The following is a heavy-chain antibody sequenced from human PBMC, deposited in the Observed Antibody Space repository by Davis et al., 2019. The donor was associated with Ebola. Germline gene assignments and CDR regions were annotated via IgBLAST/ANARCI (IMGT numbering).Heavy chain of an antibody. CDR1: GFTFSSYS. CDR3: AREKSGYRPSEAPGGYYYGMDV. CDR2: ISSSSSTI. D-gene: IGHD3-3*01. V-gene: IGHV3-48*02. J-gene: IGHJ6*02. Sequence: PGGSLRLSCAASGFTFSSYSMNWVRQAPGKGLEWVSYISSSSSTIYYADSVKGRFTISRDNAKNSLYLQMNSLRDEDTAVYYCAREKSGYRPSEAPGGYYYGMDVWGQGTTVTVSS.